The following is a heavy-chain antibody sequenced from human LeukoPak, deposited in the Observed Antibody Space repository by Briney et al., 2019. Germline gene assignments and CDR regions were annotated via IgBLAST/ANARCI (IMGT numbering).Heavy chain of an antibody. V-gene: IGHV3-23*01. CDR2: ISGSGGST. D-gene: IGHD2-15*01. J-gene: IGHJ6*02. CDR1: GFTFSSYA. Sequence: PGRSLRLSCAASGFTFSSYAMSWVRQAPGNGLEWVSAISGSGGSTYYADSVKGRFTISRDNSKNTLYLQMNSLRAEDTAVYYCAKDSNIVVVVAAGVDVWGQGTTVTVSS. CDR3: AKDSNIVVVVAAGVDV.